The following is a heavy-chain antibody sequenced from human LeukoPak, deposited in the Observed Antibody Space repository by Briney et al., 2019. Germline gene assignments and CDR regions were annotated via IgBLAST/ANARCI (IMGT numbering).Heavy chain of an antibody. Sequence: ASVKVSCKASGYTFTGYYMHWVRQALGQGLEWMGWINPNSGGTNYAQKFQGRVTMTRDTSISIAYMELSRLRSDDTAVYYCAREAPLNPGAHFDYWGQGTLVTVSS. J-gene: IGHJ4*02. D-gene: IGHD1-26*01. CDR1: GYTFTGYY. CDR2: INPNSGGT. V-gene: IGHV1-2*02. CDR3: AREAPLNPGAHFDY.